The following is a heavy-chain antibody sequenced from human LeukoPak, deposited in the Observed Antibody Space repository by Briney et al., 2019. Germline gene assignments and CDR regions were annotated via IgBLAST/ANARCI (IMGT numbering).Heavy chain of an antibody. D-gene: IGHD3-3*01. Sequence: SETLSLTCPVSGGSISSYYWSWIRQLPRKGLEWIGYIYNSGRHNYNPSLKSRATISVDTSKNQFSLKLSSVTAADTAVYYCARGVPFFGFLESAFNSGYYYYYGMDVWGQGTTVTVSS. CDR1: GGSISSYY. CDR2: IYNSGRH. V-gene: IGHV4-59*01. CDR3: ARGVPFFGFLESAFNSGYYYYYGMDV. J-gene: IGHJ6*02.